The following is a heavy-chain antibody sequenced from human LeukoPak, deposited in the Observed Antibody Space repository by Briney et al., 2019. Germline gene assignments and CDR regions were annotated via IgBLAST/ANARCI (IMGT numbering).Heavy chain of an antibody. Sequence: EAGGSLRLSCAASGFAFSTYNMHWVRQAPGKGLEWVAVIWYDGSNKYYADSVKGRFTISRDNSKNTLYLQMNSLRAEDTAVYYCARDDSSGYYYSFDYWGQGTLVTVSS. D-gene: IGHD3-22*01. J-gene: IGHJ4*02. CDR3: ARDDSSGYYYSFDY. CDR1: GFAFSTYN. V-gene: IGHV3-33*08. CDR2: IWYDGSNK.